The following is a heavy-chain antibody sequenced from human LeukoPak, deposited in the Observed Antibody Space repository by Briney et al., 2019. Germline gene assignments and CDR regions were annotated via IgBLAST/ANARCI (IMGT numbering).Heavy chain of an antibody. D-gene: IGHD3-22*01. V-gene: IGHV3-20*04. CDR1: GFTFDAYG. CDR3: ASRRDSSGYYYFDY. J-gene: IGHJ4*02. CDR2: LKWNGDNI. Sequence: GGSLRLSCAPSGFTFDAYGMTWVRQAPGKGLEWVSGLKWNGDNIRYADSVKGRFTISRDNSRSSLYLQMNSLRAEDTALYYCASRRDSSGYYYFDYWGQGTLVTVSS.